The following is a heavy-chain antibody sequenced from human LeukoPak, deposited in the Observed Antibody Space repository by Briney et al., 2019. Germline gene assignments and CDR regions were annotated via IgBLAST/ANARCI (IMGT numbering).Heavy chain of an antibody. J-gene: IGHJ3*02. V-gene: IGHV1-46*01. CDR1: RDTLTTYY. Sequence: ASVKVSCKASRDTLTTYYMHWVRQAPGQGLEWMGIINPSDGSTSYAQRFQGRVTITRDMPTSTVYMELSSLTSEDTAVYYCARGGKRWWGDFDIWGQGTMVTVSS. D-gene: IGHD2-15*01. CDR2: INPSDGST. CDR3: ARGGKRWWGDFDI.